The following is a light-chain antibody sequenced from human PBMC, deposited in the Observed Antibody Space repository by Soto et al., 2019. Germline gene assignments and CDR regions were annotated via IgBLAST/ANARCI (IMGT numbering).Light chain of an antibody. V-gene: IGKV3-20*01. J-gene: IGKJ1*01. CDR3: QQDADSPTWT. Sequence: EIALTQSPGTLSLSPGERATLSCRASQTVTNRYLAWYQHKPGQAPRLLIYGASSRATGIPDKFSGSGSGTDFPLTISRLEPEDFAVYYCQQDADSPTWTFGQGTKVEIK. CDR2: GAS. CDR1: QTVTNRY.